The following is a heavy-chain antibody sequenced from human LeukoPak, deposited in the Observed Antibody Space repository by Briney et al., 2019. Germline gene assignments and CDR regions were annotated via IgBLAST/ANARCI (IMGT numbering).Heavy chain of an antibody. J-gene: IGHJ3*02. CDR2: IYPGDSDT. CDR1: GYNFSSYW. CDR3: ASHNYRRIVGATDDAFDI. D-gene: IGHD1-26*01. Sequence: GESLKISCKGSGYNFSSYWIGWVRQVPGKGLEWMGIIYPGDSDTRYSPSFQGQVTISADKSISTAYLQWSSLKASDTAMYYCASHNYRRIVGATDDAFDIWGQGTMVTVSS. V-gene: IGHV5-51*01.